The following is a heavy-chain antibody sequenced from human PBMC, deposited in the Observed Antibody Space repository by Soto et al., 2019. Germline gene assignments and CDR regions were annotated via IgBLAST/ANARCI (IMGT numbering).Heavy chain of an antibody. CDR3: AKDIQKDLGVVPVIPHY. V-gene: IGHV3-23*01. CDR2: ISGSGGST. D-gene: IGHD3-16*02. Sequence: EVQLLESGGGLVQPGGSLRLSCAASGFTFSSYAMSWVRQAPGKGLEWVSAISGSGGSTYYADSVKGRFTISRDNSKNTLYLQMNSLRAEDTAVYYCAKDIQKDLGVVPVIPHYWGQGTLVTVSS. J-gene: IGHJ4*02. CDR1: GFTFSSYA.